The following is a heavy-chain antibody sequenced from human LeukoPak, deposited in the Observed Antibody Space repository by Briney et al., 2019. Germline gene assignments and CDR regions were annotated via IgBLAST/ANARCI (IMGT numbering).Heavy chain of an antibody. J-gene: IGHJ6*02. V-gene: IGHV4-59*01. CDR3: ARVGYYYYYGKDV. CDR1: GGSISSYY. CDR2: IYYSGST. Sequence: ASETLSLTCTVSGGSISSYYWSWIRQPPGKGLEWIGYIYYSGSTNYNPSLKSRVTISVDTSKNQFSLKLSSVTAADTAVYYCARVGYYYYYGKDVWGQGTTVTVSS.